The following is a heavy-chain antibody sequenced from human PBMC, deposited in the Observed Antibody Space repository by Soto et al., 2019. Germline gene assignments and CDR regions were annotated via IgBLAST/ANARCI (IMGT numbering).Heavy chain of an antibody. J-gene: IGHJ4*02. CDR3: ARHSRRRYYYGSGSYFDY. CDR2: IDPSDSYT. CDR1: GYSFTSYW. Sequence: EVQLVQSGAEVKKPGESLRISCKGSGYSFTSYWISWVRQMPGKGLEWMGRIDPSDSYTNYSPSFQGHVTISADKSISTAYLQWSSLKASDTAMYYCARHSRRRYYYGSGSYFDYWGQGTLVTVSS. V-gene: IGHV5-10-1*03. D-gene: IGHD3-10*01.